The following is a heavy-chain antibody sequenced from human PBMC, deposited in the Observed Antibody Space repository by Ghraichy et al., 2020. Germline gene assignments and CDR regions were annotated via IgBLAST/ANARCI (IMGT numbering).Heavy chain of an antibody. CDR2: IKQDGSEK. CDR1: GFTFSSYW. Sequence: GGSLRLSCAASGFTFSSYWMSWVRQAPGKGLEWVANIKQDGSEKYYVDSVKGRFTISRDNAKNSLYLQMNSLRVEDTAVYYCTRDLITMLRGVLYYCYGMDVWGQGTTVTVSS. J-gene: IGHJ6*02. V-gene: IGHV3-7*05. CDR3: TRDLITMLRGVLYYCYGMDV. D-gene: IGHD3-10*01.